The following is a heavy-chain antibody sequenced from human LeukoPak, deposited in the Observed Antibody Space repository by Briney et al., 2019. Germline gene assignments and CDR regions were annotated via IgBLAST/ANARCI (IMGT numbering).Heavy chain of an antibody. CDR1: GGSISSYC. CDR3: ARRIVERHTIEEDNWFDP. CDR2: MCFSGST. D-gene: IGHD2-15*01. J-gene: IGHJ5*02. Sequence: SETLSLTCTVSGGSISSYCWSWIRQPPGKGLEWIGSMCFSGSTNYNPSLKSRVTISVDTSKTQFPLKLTSVTAADTAVYYCARRIVERHTIEEDNWFDPWGQGILVTVSS. V-gene: IGHV4-59*08.